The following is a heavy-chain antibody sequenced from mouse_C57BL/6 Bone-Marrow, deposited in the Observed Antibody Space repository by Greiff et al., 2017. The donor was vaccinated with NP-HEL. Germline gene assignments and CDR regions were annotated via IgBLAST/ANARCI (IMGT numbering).Heavy chain of an antibody. CDR1: GYTFTSYW. V-gene: IGHV1-59*01. CDR2: IDPSDSYT. J-gene: IGHJ4*01. CDR3: ALYGRDYYAMDY. Sequence: QVQLQQPGAELVRPGTSVKLSCKASGYTFTSYWMHWVKQRPGQGLEWIGVIDPSDSYTNYNQKFKGKATLTVDTSSSTAYMQLSSLTSEDSAVYYCALYGRDYYAMDYWGQGTSVTVSS. D-gene: IGHD1-1*01.